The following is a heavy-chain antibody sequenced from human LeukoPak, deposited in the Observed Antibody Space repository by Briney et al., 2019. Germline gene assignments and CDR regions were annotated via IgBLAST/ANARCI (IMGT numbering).Heavy chain of an antibody. V-gene: IGHV4-34*01. J-gene: IGHJ4*02. CDR3: ARRRCSSTSCFFDY. CDR1: GGSFSGYY. Sequence: SETLSLTCAVYGGSFSGYYWSWIRQPPGKGLEWIGEINHSGSTNYNPSLKSRVTISVDTSKNQFSLKLSSVTAADTAVSYCARRRCSSTSCFFDYWGQGTLVTVSS. CDR2: INHSGST. D-gene: IGHD2-2*01.